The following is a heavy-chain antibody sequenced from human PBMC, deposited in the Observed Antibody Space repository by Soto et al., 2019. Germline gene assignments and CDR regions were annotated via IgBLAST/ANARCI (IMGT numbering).Heavy chain of an antibody. J-gene: IGHJ5*02. D-gene: IGHD4-4*01. Sequence: SETLSLTCAVSGDSITSNHWNWIRQPPGRGLEWIGYIYNSGTTKYNPSLKSRVIISVDTSKNQLSLRLSSVTAADTAVYYCARVSMSTVSWGFDPWGQGTLVTVSS. V-gene: IGHV4-59*01. CDR3: ARVSMSTVSWGFDP. CDR1: GDSITSNH. CDR2: IYNSGTT.